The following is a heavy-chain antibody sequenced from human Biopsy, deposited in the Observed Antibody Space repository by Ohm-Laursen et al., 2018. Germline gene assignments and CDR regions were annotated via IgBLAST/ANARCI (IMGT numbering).Heavy chain of an antibody. CDR1: GGSISSYY. Sequence: SDTLSLTWAVSGGSISSYYWTWIRQPPGKGLEWIGDVYYSGSTNRNPSLKSRVTILVDTSKNLFSLRLTSVTAADTAVYYCARGGSFYDSSGLYYIAFDYWGQGTLVTVSS. V-gene: IGHV4-59*08. D-gene: IGHD3-22*01. J-gene: IGHJ4*02. CDR3: ARGGSFYDSSGLYYIAFDY. CDR2: VYYSGST.